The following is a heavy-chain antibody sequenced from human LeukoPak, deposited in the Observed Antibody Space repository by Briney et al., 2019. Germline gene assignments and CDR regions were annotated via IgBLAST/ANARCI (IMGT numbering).Heavy chain of an antibody. CDR1: GYSFTNYW. Sequence: GASLKISCRDSGYSFTNYWIGWVRQLPGKGLEWMGIIHAADSHTKYSPSFQGQVTISVDKSISTAYLQWSGLKASDTAIYYCAGARNGDYRWDYWGQGTLVTVSS. J-gene: IGHJ4*02. D-gene: IGHD4-17*01. V-gene: IGHV5-51*01. CDR2: IHAADSHT. CDR3: AGARNGDYRWDY.